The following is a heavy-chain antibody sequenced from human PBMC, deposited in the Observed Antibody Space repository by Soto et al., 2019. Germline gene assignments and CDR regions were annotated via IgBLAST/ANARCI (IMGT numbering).Heavy chain of an antibody. CDR2: IYWDDEK. CDR3: AHRRVGSPTVFDY. CDR1: GFSVNSRGEA. Sequence: SAPKPVNQRQTPTQTCSASGFSVNSRGEAVGWVRQPPGKALEWLLLIYWDDEKRYSPSLRSRLTITKDTSENQIVLTMTNMDPVDTATYYCAHRRVGSPTVFDYWGKGFLVTVSS. J-gene: IGHJ4*02. V-gene: IGHV2-5*02. D-gene: IGHD1-26*01.